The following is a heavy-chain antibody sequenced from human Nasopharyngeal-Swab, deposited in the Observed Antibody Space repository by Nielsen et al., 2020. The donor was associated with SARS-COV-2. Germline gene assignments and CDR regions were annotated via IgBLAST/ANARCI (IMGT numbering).Heavy chain of an antibody. CDR3: ASEDGFGEFYGMDV. CDR1: GFTFDDYA. J-gene: IGHJ6*02. D-gene: IGHD3-10*01. V-gene: IGHV3-9*01. CDR2: ISWNSGSI. Sequence: GGSLRLSCTASGFTFDDYAMHWVRQAPGKGLEWVPCISWNSGSIGYADSVKGRFTIPRDNAKNSLYLQMNSLRAEDTALYYCASEDGFGEFYGMDVWGQGTTVTVSS.